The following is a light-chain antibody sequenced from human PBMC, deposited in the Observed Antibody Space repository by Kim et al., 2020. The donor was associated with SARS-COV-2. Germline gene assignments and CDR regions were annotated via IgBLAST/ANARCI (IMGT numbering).Light chain of an antibody. CDR1: QSVSRY. CDR3: QQRIDWPLT. Sequence: LSPGQRATLSCRASQSVSRYLAWYQQKPGQAPRLLIYDASNRATGIPTRFSGSGSGTDFTLTISSLEPEDFAVYYCQQRIDWPLTFGGGTKVDIK. J-gene: IGKJ4*01. CDR2: DAS. V-gene: IGKV3-11*01.